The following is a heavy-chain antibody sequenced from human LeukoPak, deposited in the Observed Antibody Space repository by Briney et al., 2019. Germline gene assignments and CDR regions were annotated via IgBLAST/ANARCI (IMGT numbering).Heavy chain of an antibody. D-gene: IGHD2-2*01. J-gene: IGHJ5*02. CDR3: AKDFGTSHLNWFDP. CDR1: GFTFSSYG. CDR2: IRYDGSNK. V-gene: IGHV3-30*02. Sequence: GGSLRLSCTASGFTFSSYGMHWVRQAPGKGLEWVAFIRYDGSNKYYADSVKGRFTISRDNSKNTLYLQMNSLRAEDTAVYYCAKDFGTSHLNWFDPWGQGTLVTVSS.